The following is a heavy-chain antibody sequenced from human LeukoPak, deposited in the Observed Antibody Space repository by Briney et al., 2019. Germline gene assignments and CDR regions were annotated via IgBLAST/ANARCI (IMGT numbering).Heavy chain of an antibody. CDR3: ARGGRNYDYVWGSYRYTVFDY. CDR2: MNPNSGNT. Sequence: GASVKVSCKASGYTFTGYYMHWVRQAPGQGLEWMGWMNPNSGNTGYAQKFQGRVTITRNTSISTAYMELSSLRSEDTAVYYCARGGRNYDYVWGSYRYTVFDYWGQGTLVTVSS. CDR1: GYTFTGYY. D-gene: IGHD3-16*02. V-gene: IGHV1-8*03. J-gene: IGHJ4*02.